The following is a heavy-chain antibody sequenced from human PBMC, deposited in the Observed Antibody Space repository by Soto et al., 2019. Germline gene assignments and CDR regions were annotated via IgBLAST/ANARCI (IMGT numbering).Heavy chain of an antibody. D-gene: IGHD3-22*01. V-gene: IGHV3-21*01. Sequence: GGSLRLSCAASGFTFSSYSMNWVRQAPGKGLEWVSSISSSSSYIYYADSVKGRFTISRDNAKNSLYLQMNSLRAGDTAVYYCAREAGIVVVIPYENWFDPWGQGTLVTVSS. CDR1: GFTFSSYS. CDR3: AREAGIVVVIPYENWFDP. J-gene: IGHJ5*02. CDR2: ISSSSSYI.